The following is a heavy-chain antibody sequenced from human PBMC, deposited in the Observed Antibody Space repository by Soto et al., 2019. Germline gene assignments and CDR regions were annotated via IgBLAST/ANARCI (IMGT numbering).Heavy chain of an antibody. Sequence: EVQLVESGGGLVQPGGSLRLSCAASGFTFSNYDMHCVRQVTGKGLEWVSTIGTAGDTYYPGSVKGRFTISRENAKNSLYLQMNSLRVEDTAVYYCARGRLISLYYFDYWGQGTLVTVSS. CDR2: IGTAGDT. D-gene: IGHD2-15*01. CDR1: GFTFSNYD. J-gene: IGHJ4*02. CDR3: ARGRLISLYYFDY. V-gene: IGHV3-13*01.